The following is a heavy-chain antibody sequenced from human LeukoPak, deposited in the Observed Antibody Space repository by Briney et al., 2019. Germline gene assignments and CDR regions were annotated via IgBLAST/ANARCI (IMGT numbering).Heavy chain of an antibody. CDR2: ISGGGIST. J-gene: IGHJ4*02. CDR1: GFTFSSYA. Sequence: GGSLRLSCAASGFTFSSYAMSWVRQAPGKGLEWVSAISGGGISTYYADSVKGRFTISRGNSRNTLYLQMNSLRADDTAVYYCAKDAERGSYSYFDYWGQGTRVTVSS. D-gene: IGHD1-26*01. V-gene: IGHV3-23*01. CDR3: AKDAERGSYSYFDY.